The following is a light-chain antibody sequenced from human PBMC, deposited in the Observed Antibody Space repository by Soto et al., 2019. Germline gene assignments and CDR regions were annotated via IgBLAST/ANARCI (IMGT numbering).Light chain of an antibody. CDR2: DVS. J-gene: IGLJ2*01. Sequence: QSALTQPASVSGSPGQSITISCTGTSSDVGGYNYVSWYQQHPGKAPKLMIYDVSNRPSGGSNRFSGSKSGNTASLTISGLQAEDEADYYCRSYTSSRNVVFGGGTKLTVL. CDR1: SSDVGGYNY. CDR3: RSYTSSRNVV. V-gene: IGLV2-14*01.